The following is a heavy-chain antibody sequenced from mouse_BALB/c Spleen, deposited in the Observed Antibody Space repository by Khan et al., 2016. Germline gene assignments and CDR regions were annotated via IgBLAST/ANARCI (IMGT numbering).Heavy chain of an antibody. V-gene: IGHV1-5*01. D-gene: IGHD2-1*01. CDR3: TRSFYGNYFYWYFDV. Sequence: VQLQQSGTVLARPGASVKMSCKASGYTFTSYWMHWVKQRPGQGLEWIGAIYPGNSDTSYNQKFKGKAKLTAVTSTSTAYMELSSLTNEDSAGYFCTRSFYGNYFYWYFDVWGAGTTVTVSS. CDR2: IYPGNSDT. J-gene: IGHJ1*01. CDR1: GYTFTSYW.